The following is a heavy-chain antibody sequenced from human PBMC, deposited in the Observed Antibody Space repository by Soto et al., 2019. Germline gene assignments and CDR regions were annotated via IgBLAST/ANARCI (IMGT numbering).Heavy chain of an antibody. CDR2: IRSKAYGGTT. Sequence: LRLSCTASGFPFAGSAMSWLRQAPGKGLEWVGFIRSKAYGGTTEYAASVKGRFTFSRDDSKSIAYLQMNSLKTEDTAVYYCTRGMYSAYETSPLFFDYWGQGTLVTVSS. J-gene: IGHJ4*02. V-gene: IGHV3-49*03. D-gene: IGHD5-12*01. CDR3: TRGMYSAYETSPLFFDY. CDR1: GFPFAGSA.